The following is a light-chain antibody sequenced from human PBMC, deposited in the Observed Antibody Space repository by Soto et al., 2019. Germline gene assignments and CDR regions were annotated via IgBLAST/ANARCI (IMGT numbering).Light chain of an antibody. CDR3: QQFGTSFPYT. Sequence: EIVLTQSPGTLSLSPGERATLTCRASQSVSSSCLAWYQQKPGQAPRLLMYDASSRATGIPDRFSGSGSGTDFTLTISRLEPEDFAVYYCQQFGTSFPYTFGQGTKLDIK. V-gene: IGKV3-20*01. CDR2: DAS. CDR1: QSVSSSC. J-gene: IGKJ2*01.